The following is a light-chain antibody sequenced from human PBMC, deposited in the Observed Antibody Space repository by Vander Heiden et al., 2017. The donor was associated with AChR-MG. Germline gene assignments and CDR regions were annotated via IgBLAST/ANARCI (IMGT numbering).Light chain of an antibody. CDR1: ISNIRSNT. CDR3: AAWDDSLNGRGV. J-gene: IGLJ2*01. Sequence: QSVLTQPPSASGTPGQRVTISCSGSISNIRSNTVSWYQQLPGTAPKLLILLNNQRPSGVPDRFSGSKSGTSASLAISGLQSDDEADYYCAAWDDSLNGRGVFGGGTKLTVL. CDR2: LNN. V-gene: IGLV1-44*01.